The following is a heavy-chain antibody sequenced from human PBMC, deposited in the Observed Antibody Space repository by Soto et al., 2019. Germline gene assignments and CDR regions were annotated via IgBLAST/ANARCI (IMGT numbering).Heavy chain of an antibody. CDR1: GFTFGGYS. CDR3: ARVDYYDSSGYPTDAFDI. J-gene: IGHJ3*02. CDR2: ISSSSTI. V-gene: IGHV3-48*02. Sequence: GGSLRLSCAASGFTFGGYSVNWVRQAPGKGLEWVSYISSSSTIYYADSVKGRFTISRDNAKNSLYLQMNSLRDEDTAVYYCARVDYYDSSGYPTDAFDIWGQGTMVTVS. D-gene: IGHD3-22*01.